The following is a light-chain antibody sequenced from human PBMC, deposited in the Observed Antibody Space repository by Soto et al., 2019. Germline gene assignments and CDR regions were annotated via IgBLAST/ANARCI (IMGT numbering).Light chain of an antibody. J-gene: IGLJ1*01. CDR2: GNS. Sequence: QSVLTQPPSVSGAPGQRVTISCTGSGSNIGAGYDVHWYQQLPGTAPKLLIYGNSNRPSGVPDRFSGSKSGTSASLAITGLQAEDEADYYCQSYDSSLSGSIVFGTGTKVTVL. V-gene: IGLV1-40*01. CDR3: QSYDSSLSGSIV. CDR1: GSNIGAGYD.